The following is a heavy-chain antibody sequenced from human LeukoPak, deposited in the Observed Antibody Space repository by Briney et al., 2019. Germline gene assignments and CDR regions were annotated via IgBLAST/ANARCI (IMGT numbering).Heavy chain of an antibody. CDR2: ISSSSSTI. J-gene: IGHJ5*02. CDR1: GFTFSSYS. CDR3: ARTIRDIVATISGINWFDP. D-gene: IGHD5-12*01. V-gene: IGHV3-48*01. Sequence: PGWSLRLSCAASGFTFSSYSMNWVRQAPGKGLEWVSYISSSSSTIYYADSVKGRFTISRDNAKNSLYLQMNSLRAEDTAVYYCARTIRDIVATISGINWFDPWGQGTLVTVSS.